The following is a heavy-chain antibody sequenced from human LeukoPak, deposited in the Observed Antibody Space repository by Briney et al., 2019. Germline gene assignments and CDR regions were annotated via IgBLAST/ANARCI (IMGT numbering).Heavy chain of an antibody. J-gene: IGHJ5*01. D-gene: IGHD6-6*01. V-gene: IGHV3-43*01. Sequence: GGSLRLSCAASGFAFDDYFMHWVRQAPRKGLEWVSVISWNGASKYYADSVRGRFTISRDNSKNSLYLQMNSLRTEDTALYYCAKDSAGRTIAARWFDSWGQGTLVTVSS. CDR3: AKDSAGRTIAARWFDS. CDR1: GFAFDDYF. CDR2: ISWNGASK.